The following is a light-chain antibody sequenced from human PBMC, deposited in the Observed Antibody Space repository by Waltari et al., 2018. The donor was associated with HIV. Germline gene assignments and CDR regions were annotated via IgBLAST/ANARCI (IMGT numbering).Light chain of an antibody. CDR2: SNN. CDR3: AVWDDSLNGWV. CDR1: SSTIGSNP. Sequence: QSVLTQPPSTSGTPGQRVTISCSGSSSTIGSNPVTWYQQLPGTAPKPLIYSNNQRPSGVPDRFSGSKSGTSASLAISGLQSEDEADYYCAVWDDSLNGWVFGGGTKLTVL. V-gene: IGLV1-44*01. J-gene: IGLJ2*01.